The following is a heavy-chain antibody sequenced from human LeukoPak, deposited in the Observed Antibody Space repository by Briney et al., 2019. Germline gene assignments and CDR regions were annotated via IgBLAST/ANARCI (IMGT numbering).Heavy chain of an antibody. CDR3: TTFWALSSTCNDV. J-gene: IGHJ6*04. CDR2: IKSKTDGATT. CDR1: GFTFSDAW. D-gene: IGHD2-2*01. Sequence: GGSLRLSCAASGFTFSDAWMSWVRQAPGKGLEWIGRIKSKTDGATTDYNGPLNGRFTISRDDSNTTLYLQMNSLKTEDSGVYDCTTFWALSSTCNDVWGKGTTVTVSS. V-gene: IGHV3-15*01.